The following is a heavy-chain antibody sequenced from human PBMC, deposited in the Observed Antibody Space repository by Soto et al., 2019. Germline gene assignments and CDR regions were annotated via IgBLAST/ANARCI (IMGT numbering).Heavy chain of an antibody. CDR3: ASAERYCSGGSCPETLDY. CDR2: ISAYNGNT. D-gene: IGHD2-15*01. J-gene: IGHJ4*02. V-gene: IGHV1-18*01. CDR1: GYTFTSYG. Sequence: ASVKVSCKASGYTFTSYGISWVRQAPGQGLEWMGWISAYNGNTNYAQKLQGRVTMTTDTSTSTAYMELRSLRSDDTAVYYCASAERYCSGGSCPETLDYWGQGTLVTVSS.